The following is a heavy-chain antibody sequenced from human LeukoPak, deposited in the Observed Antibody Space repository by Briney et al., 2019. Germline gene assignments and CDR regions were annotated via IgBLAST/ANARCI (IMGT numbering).Heavy chain of an antibody. Sequence: ASVKVSCKASGYTFTSYAMHWVRQAPGQRLEWMGWINAGNGNTKYSQKFQGRVTITRDTSASTAYMELSSLRSEDTAVYYCARVAAVAGTSFDYWGQGTLVTVSS. V-gene: IGHV1-3*01. CDR2: INAGNGNT. CDR1: GYTFTSYA. J-gene: IGHJ4*02. CDR3: ARVAAVAGTSFDY. D-gene: IGHD6-19*01.